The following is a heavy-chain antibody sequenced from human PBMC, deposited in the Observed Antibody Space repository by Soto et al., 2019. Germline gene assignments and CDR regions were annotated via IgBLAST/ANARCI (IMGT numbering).Heavy chain of an antibody. CDR3: ARDTGRVTGKYWFDP. CDR1: GGSISSGDYY. J-gene: IGHJ5*02. V-gene: IGHV4-30-4*01. D-gene: IGHD1-20*01. CDR2: IYYSGST. Sequence: SETLSLTCTVSGGSISSGDYYWSWIRQPPGKGLEWIGYIYYSGSTYYNPSLKSRVTISVDTSKNQFSLKLSSVTAADTAVYYCARDTGRVTGKYWFDPWGQGTLVTVSS.